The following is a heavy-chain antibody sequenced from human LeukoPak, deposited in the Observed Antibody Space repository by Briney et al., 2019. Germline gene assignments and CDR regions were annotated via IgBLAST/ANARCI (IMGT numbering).Heavy chain of an antibody. CDR2: ISGSGGST. CDR1: GFTFSSYA. J-gene: IGHJ4*02. V-gene: IGHV3-23*01. D-gene: IGHD3-22*01. Sequence: PGGSLRLSCAASGFTFSSYAMSWVRQAPGKGLEWVSAISGSGGSTYYADSVKGRFTISRDNSKNTLYLQMNSLRAEDTAVYYCAKAMYYYDRSGYAAAYYFDYWGQGTLVTVSS. CDR3: AKAMYYYDRSGYAAAYYFDY.